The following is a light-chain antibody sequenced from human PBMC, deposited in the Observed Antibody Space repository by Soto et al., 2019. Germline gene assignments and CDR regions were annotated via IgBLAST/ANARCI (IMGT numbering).Light chain of an antibody. CDR3: MQSLQLPRT. J-gene: IGKJ3*01. V-gene: IGKV2-28*01. Sequence: DMLLTPSPLSLSVTPGEPASISCRSSQSLLHTSGDNYLDWYLQKPGQSPQLLIYLGSNRASGVPDRFSGSGSGTDFTLKISRVEAEVVGVYYCMQSLQLPRTFGPGTKVDI. CDR2: LGS. CDR1: QSLLHTSGDNY.